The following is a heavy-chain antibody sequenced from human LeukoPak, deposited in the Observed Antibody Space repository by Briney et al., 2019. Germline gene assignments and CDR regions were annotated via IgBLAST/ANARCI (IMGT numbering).Heavy chain of an antibody. D-gene: IGHD6-13*01. CDR3: ARAQQLVRDYYGMDV. J-gene: IGHJ6*04. CDR1: GVSFSGYY. V-gene: IGHV4-34*01. Sequence: SETLSLTCAVYGVSFSGYYWSWVRQPPGKGLEWVGEINDSGSSNYNPSLKSRVTIAGDTSKNYFSMKRSCVTAADTAVYWCARAQQLVRDYYGMDVWGKGTTVTVSS. CDR2: INDSGSS.